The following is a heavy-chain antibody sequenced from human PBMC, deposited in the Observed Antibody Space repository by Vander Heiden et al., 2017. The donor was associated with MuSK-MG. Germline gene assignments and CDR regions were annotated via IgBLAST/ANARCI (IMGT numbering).Heavy chain of an antibody. CDR3: ATYYPSPRYDPPPYYYYYMDV. J-gene: IGHJ6*03. V-gene: IGHV1-24*01. Sequence: QVQLVQSGAEVKKPGASVKVSCKVSGYTLTELSMPWVRKAAGKGLEWMGGFDPEDGETIYAQKFQGRVTMTEDTSTDTAYMELSSLRSEDTAVYYCATYYPSPRYDPPPYYYYYMDVWGKGTTVTVSS. CDR2: FDPEDGET. D-gene: IGHD3-3*01. CDR1: GYTLTELS.